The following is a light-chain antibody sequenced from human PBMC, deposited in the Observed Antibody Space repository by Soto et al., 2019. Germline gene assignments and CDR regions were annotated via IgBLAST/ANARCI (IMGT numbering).Light chain of an antibody. Sequence: EIVLTQSPATLSVSLGHSATLSCRTSQSVSLSLAWYQMRPGQPPRLLIYGASTRATGIPDRFSGSGSGTDFTLTISRLEPEDFAVYYCQQYGSSPTTFGQGTKVDIK. J-gene: IGKJ1*01. V-gene: IGKV3-20*01. CDR3: QQYGSSPTT. CDR2: GAS. CDR1: QSVSLS.